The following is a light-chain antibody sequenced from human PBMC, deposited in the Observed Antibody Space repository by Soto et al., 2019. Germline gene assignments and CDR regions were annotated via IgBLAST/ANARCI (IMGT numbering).Light chain of an antibody. J-gene: IGKJ3*01. CDR1: QSVIGTY. V-gene: IGKV3-20*01. Sequence: EIVLPQYPGTLSLSPGERATLSCRARQSVIGTYLAWYQQRPGQAPKVLIYGASSRAAGIPDRFSGSGSGTDFTLTISRLEPEELAVYYCQHYGASPFNFGPGTKVDIK. CDR3: QHYGASPFN. CDR2: GAS.